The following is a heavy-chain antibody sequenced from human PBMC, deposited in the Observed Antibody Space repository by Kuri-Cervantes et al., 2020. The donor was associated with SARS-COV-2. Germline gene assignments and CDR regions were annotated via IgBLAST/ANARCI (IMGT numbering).Heavy chain of an antibody. Sequence: GESLKISCAASGFTFSSHSMNWVRQAPGKGLEWVSSISSSSSYIYYADSVKGRFTISRDNAKNSLYLQMNSLRAEDTAVYYCAREHCSSTSCYGLDYWGQGTLVTVSS. CDR2: ISSSSSYI. D-gene: IGHD2-2*01. J-gene: IGHJ4*02. CDR3: AREHCSSTSCYGLDY. V-gene: IGHV3-21*03. CDR1: GFTFSSHS.